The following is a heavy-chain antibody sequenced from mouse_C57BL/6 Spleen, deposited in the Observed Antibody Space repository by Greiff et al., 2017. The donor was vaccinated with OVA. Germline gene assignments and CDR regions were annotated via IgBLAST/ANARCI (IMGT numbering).Heavy chain of an antibody. CDR1: GYTFTSYW. CDR2: IDTSDSYT. V-gene: IGHV1-50*01. D-gene: IGHD1-1*01. CDR3: ARRHYYGSSPAWFAY. J-gene: IGHJ3*01. Sequence: VQLQQPGAELVKPGASVKLSCKASGYTFTSYWMQWVKQRPGQGLEWIGEIDTSDSYTNYNQKFKGKATLTVDTSSSTAYMQLSSLTSEDSAVYYCARRHYYGSSPAWFAYWGQGTLVTVSA.